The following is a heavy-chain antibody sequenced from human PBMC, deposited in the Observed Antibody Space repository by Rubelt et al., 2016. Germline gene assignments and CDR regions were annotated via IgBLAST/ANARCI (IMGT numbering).Heavy chain of an antibody. V-gene: IGHV3-7*03. J-gene: IGHJ4*02. CDR2: IKQDGSEK. CDR1: GFTFGNHW. CDR3: ARDSAGVGVDY. Sequence: GGSLRLSCAASGFTFGNHWMSWIRQAPGKGLEWVANIKQDGSEKYYVDSVKGRFTISRDNAKNLLYLQMNIMTADDTAVYYCARDSAGVGVDYWGQGTLVSVSS. D-gene: IGHD1-26*01.